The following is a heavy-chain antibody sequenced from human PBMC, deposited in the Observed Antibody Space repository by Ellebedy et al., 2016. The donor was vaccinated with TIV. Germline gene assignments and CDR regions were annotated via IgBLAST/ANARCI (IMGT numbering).Heavy chain of an antibody. D-gene: IGHD1-14*01. J-gene: IGHJ3*02. CDR3: ARGTGSGDAFHI. Sequence: ASVKVSCXASGYTFTTYSITWVRQAPGQGLEWMAWISTSYGDTTYAQKLQDRVTLTTDTSTSTVYMEMRSLTSDETAVYYCARGTGSGDAFHIWGQGTMVTVSS. V-gene: IGHV1-18*01. CDR1: GYTFTTYS. CDR2: ISTSYGDT.